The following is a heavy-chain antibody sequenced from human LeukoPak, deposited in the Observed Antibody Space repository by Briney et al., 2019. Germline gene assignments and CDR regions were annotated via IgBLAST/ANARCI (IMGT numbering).Heavy chain of an antibody. CDR3: ATGHGSTSCYCGASDP. J-gene: IGHJ3*01. Sequence: EGSLRLSCAASGLTFTNAWMTWVRKAPGKGLEWVGRIKSKADGGTADYAAPAKGRFTISRDDSKKMMYLQMNSLKTEDTAVYYCATGHGSTSCYCGASDPWGQGTRVIVSS. V-gene: IGHV3-15*01. CDR1: GLTFTNAW. CDR2: IKSKADGGTA. D-gene: IGHD2-2*01.